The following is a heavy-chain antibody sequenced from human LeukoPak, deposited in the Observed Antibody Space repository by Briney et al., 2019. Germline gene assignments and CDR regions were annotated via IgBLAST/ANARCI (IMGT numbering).Heavy chain of an antibody. CDR1: GGTFSSYA. D-gene: IGHD1-7*01. J-gene: IGHJ6*03. CDR2: IIPIFGTA. CDR3: ARGSELRYYYYYYYMDA. Sequence: SVKVSCKASGGTFSSYAISWVRQAPGQGLEWMGGIIPIFGTANYAQKFQGRVTITADESTSTAYMELSSLRSEDTAVYYCARGSELRYYYYYYYMDAWGKGTTVTVSS. V-gene: IGHV1-69*01.